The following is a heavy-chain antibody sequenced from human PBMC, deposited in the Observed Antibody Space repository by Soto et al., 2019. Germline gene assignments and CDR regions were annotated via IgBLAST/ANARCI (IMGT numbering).Heavy chain of an antibody. CDR2: INHSGST. CDR3: ARTSRFES. CDR1: GGSFRDYY. J-gene: IGHJ4*02. D-gene: IGHD6-6*01. V-gene: IGHV4-34*01. Sequence: QVHLQQWGAGLLKSSETLSLTCAVYGGSFRDYYWSWVRQPPGKGLEWIGQINHSGSTNYNPSLKSRVTISVDSSKNQFSLKLSSVTAADTAVYYCARTSRFESWGQGTLVTVSS.